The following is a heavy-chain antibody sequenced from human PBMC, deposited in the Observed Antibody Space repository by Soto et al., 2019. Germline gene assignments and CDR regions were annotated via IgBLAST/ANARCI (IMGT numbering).Heavy chain of an antibody. CDR2: IYHSGGT. CDR3: ARDSRSGYYLDY. D-gene: IGHD3-22*01. Sequence: QLQLQESGSGLVKPSQTLSLTCTVSGDSISSGGYSSNWIRQPPGKGLELIGYIYHSGGTDYNPSLNSRVTITVDSSNNQFSLKLSSVTAADTAVYYCARDSRSGYYLDYWGQGTLVTVSS. V-gene: IGHV4-30-2*01. CDR1: GDSISSGGYS. J-gene: IGHJ4*02.